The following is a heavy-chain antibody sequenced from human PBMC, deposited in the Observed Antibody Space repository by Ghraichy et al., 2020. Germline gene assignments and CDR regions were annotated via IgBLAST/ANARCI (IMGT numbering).Heavy chain of an antibody. CDR1: GFTLSNYR. CDR2: IKSDGSST. CDR3: AREYCSGGRCYFGTGGSHFDY. D-gene: IGHD2-15*01. V-gene: IGHV3-74*01. Sequence: LSLTCAASGFTLSNYRMHWVRQAPGKGLVWVSRIKSDGSSTSYADSVKGRFTISRDNAKNTVYLQMNSLRAEDTAMYYCAREYCSGGRCYFGTGGSHFDYWGQGTLVTVSS. J-gene: IGHJ4*02.